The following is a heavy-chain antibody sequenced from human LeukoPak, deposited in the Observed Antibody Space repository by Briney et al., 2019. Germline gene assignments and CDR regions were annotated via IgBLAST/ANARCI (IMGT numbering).Heavy chain of an antibody. Sequence: PSETLSLTCTLSVASIVGYYWSWIRQPPREEREWIAYIYSSGHTMSNPYPRSRVTMSLDSSRNKSSLKLSSVPAADTAVYYCAGHPYGDPFDIWGQGTMVTVSS. V-gene: IGHV4-59*08. J-gene: IGHJ3*02. CDR3: AGHPYGDPFDI. CDR2: IYSSGHT. CDR1: VASIVGYY. D-gene: IGHD4-17*01.